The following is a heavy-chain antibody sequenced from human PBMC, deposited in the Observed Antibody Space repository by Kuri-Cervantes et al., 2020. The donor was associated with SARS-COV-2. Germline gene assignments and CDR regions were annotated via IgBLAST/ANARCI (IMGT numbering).Heavy chain of an antibody. Sequence: ASVKVSCKASGYTFSDYYMHWVRQAPGQGLEWMGWINPSSGGTNYAQKFQGWVTMTRDTSSTGYMELSRLRSDDTAVYYCARGMVRGLIQSYYYGMDVWGQGTTVTVSS. D-gene: IGHD3-10*01. J-gene: IGHJ6*02. CDR1: GYTFSDYY. CDR3: ARGMVRGLIQSYYYGMDV. V-gene: IGHV1-2*04. CDR2: INPSSGGT.